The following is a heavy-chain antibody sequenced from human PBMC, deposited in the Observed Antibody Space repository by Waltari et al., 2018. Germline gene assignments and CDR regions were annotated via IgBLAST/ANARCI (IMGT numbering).Heavy chain of an antibody. CDR1: GASLTTGGFY. CDR3: VRATAGAASPFDY. Sequence: QVHLQESAPGLVKHSETLSLTCTVAGASLTTGGFYWGWVRQRPGKGLEWIGYVYYDGESFYSPSLTSRIVISLDKTKNQFALNLGSVTAADTATYFCVRATAGAASPFDYWGKGTLVTVSS. CDR2: VYYDGES. J-gene: IGHJ4*02. V-gene: IGHV4-31*03. D-gene: IGHD6-19*01.